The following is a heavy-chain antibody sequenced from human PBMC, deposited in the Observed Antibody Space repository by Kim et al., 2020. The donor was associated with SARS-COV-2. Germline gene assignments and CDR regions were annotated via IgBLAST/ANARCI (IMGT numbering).Heavy chain of an antibody. J-gene: IGHJ3*02. D-gene: IGHD3-3*01. CDR2: ISGSGGST. CDR3: AKHRDGLLYFNDAFDI. Sequence: GGSLRLSCAASGFTFSSYAMSWVRQAPGKGLEWVSAISGSGGSTYYADSVNGRFTISRDNSKNTLYLQMNSLRAEDTAVYYCAKHRDGLLYFNDAFDIWGQGTMVTVSS. CDR1: GFTFSSYA. V-gene: IGHV3-23*01.